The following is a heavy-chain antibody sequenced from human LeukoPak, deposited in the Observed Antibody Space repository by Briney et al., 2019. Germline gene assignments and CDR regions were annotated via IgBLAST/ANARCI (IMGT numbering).Heavy chain of an antibody. CDR2: ISGSGGNT. CDR1: GFTLRSYA. V-gene: IGHV3-23*01. Sequence: PGGSLRLSCAASGFTLRSYAMSWVRQAPGKGLEWVSAISGSGGNTYYADSVKGRFTISRDNSRNTVFLQMNNLRGEDTAVYYCAKASPSDYWGQGTLVTVSS. J-gene: IGHJ4*02. CDR3: AKASPSDY.